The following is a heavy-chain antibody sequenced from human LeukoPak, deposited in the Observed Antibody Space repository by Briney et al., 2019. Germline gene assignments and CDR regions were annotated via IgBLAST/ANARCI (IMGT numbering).Heavy chain of an antibody. D-gene: IGHD1-14*01. CDR1: GFTLDGYT. J-gene: IGHJ5*01. V-gene: IGHV3-21*01. CDR2: ITSGSNFV. CDR3: ATQPELPGWFDS. Sequence: PGGSLRLSCADSGFTLDGYTLSWVRQAPGKGLQWVSSITSGSNFVDYLGSVKGRFTVSIDNAKNSLYLQMDRLRADETAVYYCATQPELPGWFDSWGQGTLVTVSS.